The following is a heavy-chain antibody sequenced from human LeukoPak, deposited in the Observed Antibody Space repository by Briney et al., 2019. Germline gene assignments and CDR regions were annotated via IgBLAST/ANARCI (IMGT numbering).Heavy chain of an antibody. V-gene: IGHV1-2*02. CDR2: INPNSSGT. Sequence: ASVTVSCTASGYTFTGNYMHWVRKGPGPGLEWMGWINPNSSGTTYDQKFQGRVTMTRDTSISTDYMELSRLRSDDTGVYFCARGDRISSILEDSFDIWGQGTMVTVSS. D-gene: IGHD6-6*01. CDR3: ARGDRISSILEDSFDI. J-gene: IGHJ3*02. CDR1: GYTFTGNY.